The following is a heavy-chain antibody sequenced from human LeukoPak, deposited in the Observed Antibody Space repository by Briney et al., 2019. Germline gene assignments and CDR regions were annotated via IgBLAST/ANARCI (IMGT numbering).Heavy chain of an antibody. J-gene: IGHJ4*02. CDR1: GYSISSGYY. Sequence: SETLSLTCTVSGYSISSGYYWGWIRQPPGKGLEWIGSIYHSGSTYYNPSLKSRVTISVDTSKNQFSLKLSSVTAADTAVYYCARDMEWELPTQPFDYWGQGTLVTVSS. D-gene: IGHD1-26*01. CDR3: ARDMEWELPTQPFDY. CDR2: IYHSGST. V-gene: IGHV4-38-2*02.